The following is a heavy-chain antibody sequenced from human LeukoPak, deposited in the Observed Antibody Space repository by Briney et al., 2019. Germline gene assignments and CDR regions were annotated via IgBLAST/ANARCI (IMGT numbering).Heavy chain of an antibody. J-gene: IGHJ4*02. CDR1: GFTFSSYA. CDR2: ISGSGGST. D-gene: IGHD3-10*02. CDR3: AKGLSLAMFPASFDY. Sequence: GGSLRLSCAASGFTFSSYAMSWVSQALGKGLEGVSAISGSGGSTYYADSVKDRFTISRDNSKNTLYLQMNSLRAEDTAVYYCAKGLSLAMFPASFDYWGQGTLVTVSS. V-gene: IGHV3-23*01.